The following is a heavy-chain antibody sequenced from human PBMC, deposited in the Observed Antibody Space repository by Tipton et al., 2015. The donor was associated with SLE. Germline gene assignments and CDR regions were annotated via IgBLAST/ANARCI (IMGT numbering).Heavy chain of an antibody. CDR3: AREAGTTMMVVGSLDY. Sequence: SLRLSCAASGFTFGNYAMTWVRQAPGKGLEWVSTLSGRGETTYYAGSVKGRFTVSRDNSKNTVYLQMNSLRADDTAVYYCAREAGTTMMVVGSLDYWGQGALVTVSS. CDR2: LSGRGETT. D-gene: IGHD3-22*01. J-gene: IGHJ4*02. CDR1: GFTFGNYA. V-gene: IGHV3-23*01.